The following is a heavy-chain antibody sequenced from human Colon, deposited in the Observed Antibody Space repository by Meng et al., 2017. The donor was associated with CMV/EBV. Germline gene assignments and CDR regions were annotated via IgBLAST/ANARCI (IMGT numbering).Heavy chain of an antibody. J-gene: IGHJ4*02. V-gene: IGHV4-31*11. Sequence: QVPRQESGPGLVKPSQTLSLTCAVSGGSISSGGYYWSWIRQPPGKGLEWIGYIYYSGSTYYNPSLKSRVTISVDTSKNQFSLKLTSVTAADTAVYFCARALGDYYDRSGYYYFDYWGQGTLVTVSS. CDR2: IYYSGST. CDR1: GGSISSGGYY. D-gene: IGHD3-22*01. CDR3: ARALGDYYDRSGYYYFDY.